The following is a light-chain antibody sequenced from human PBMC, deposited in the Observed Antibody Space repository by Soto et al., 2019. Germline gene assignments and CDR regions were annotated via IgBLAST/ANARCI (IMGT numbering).Light chain of an antibody. V-gene: IGKV3-20*01. Sequence: EIVLTQSPGTLSLSPGERATLSCRASQSVSSSYLAWYQQKPGQAPRLLIYGASSRATGIPDRFSGSGSGTEFTLTISSLEPEDFAVYYCQQYGSSPKLTFGGGTKVEIK. CDR3: QQYGSSPKLT. CDR2: GAS. J-gene: IGKJ4*02. CDR1: QSVSSSY.